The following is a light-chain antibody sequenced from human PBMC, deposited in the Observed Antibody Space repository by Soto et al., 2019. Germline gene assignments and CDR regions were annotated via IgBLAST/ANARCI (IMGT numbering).Light chain of an antibody. Sequence: QSALTQPASVSGSPGQSITISCTGTSSDVGSYNLVSWYQQHPGKAPKLMIYEGSKWPSGVSNRFSGSKSGNTASLTISGLQAEDEADYYCCSYAGSSTSVVVFGGGTKLTVL. CDR1: SSDVGSYNL. CDR2: EGS. V-gene: IGLV2-23*01. CDR3: CSYAGSSTSVVV. J-gene: IGLJ2*01.